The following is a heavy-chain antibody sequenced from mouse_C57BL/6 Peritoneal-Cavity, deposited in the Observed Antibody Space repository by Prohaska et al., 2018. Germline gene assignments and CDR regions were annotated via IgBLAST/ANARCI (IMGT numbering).Heavy chain of an antibody. CDR3: MRYGSYWYFDV. D-gene: IGHD4-1*01. V-gene: IGHV11-2*01. CDR2: INSYVIAI. J-gene: IGHJ1*03. Sequence: EVQLLETGGGLVQPGGSRGLSCEGSGFTFSGFWMSWVRQTPGKTLDWIVDINSYVIAINYAPSIKDRVTIFRENDKSTLYLQMSNVRSEDTATYFCMRYGSYWYFDVWGTGTTVTVSS. CDR1: GFTFSGFW.